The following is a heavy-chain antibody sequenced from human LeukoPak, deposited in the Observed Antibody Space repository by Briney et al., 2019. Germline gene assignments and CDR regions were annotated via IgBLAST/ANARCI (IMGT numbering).Heavy chain of an antibody. J-gene: IGHJ5*02. CDR3: ARVPSIENKANGSDP. D-gene: IGHD1/OR15-1a*01. CDR2: ISGSGSAK. V-gene: IGHV3-11*01. CDR1: GFTFSDYY. Sequence: GGSLRLSCTASGFTFSDYYMSWIRQAPGKGLEWVSYISGSGSAKYYADSVEGRFTISRDNAKNSLYLQMNSLRAEDTAVDYGARVPSIENKANGSDPWGKGTLSPSPQ.